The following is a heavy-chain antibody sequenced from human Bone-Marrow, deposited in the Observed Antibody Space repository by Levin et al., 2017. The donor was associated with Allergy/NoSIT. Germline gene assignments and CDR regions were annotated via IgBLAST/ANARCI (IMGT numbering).Heavy chain of an antibody. V-gene: IGHV3-21*06. D-gene: IGHD3-16*01. J-gene: IGHJ6*02. CDR1: GLSFSNYD. Sequence: LSLTCAASGLSFSNYDMNWVRQAPGKGLEWVSSISGGSSRIYYADSVKGRFTISRDNAKNSLYLQMNSLRVDDTAVYYCASWAMFYYDGSDFDYFYYGMDVWGQGTTVTVSS. CDR3: ASWAMFYYDGSDFDYFYYGMDV. CDR2: ISGGSSRI.